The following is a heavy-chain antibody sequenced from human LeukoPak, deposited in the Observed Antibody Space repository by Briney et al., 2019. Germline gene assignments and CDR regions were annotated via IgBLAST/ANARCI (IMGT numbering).Heavy chain of an antibody. CDR2: TYYRSKWYN. J-gene: IGHJ3*02. D-gene: IGHD4-23*01. Sequence: SQTLSLTCAISGDSVSSNSAAWNWIRQSPSRGLEWLGRTYYRSKWYNDYAVSVKSRITINPDTSKNQFSLQLNSVTPEDTAVYYCARFSDGGNPGGWRDAFDIWGQGTMVTVSS. CDR1: GDSVSSNSAA. CDR3: ARFSDGGNPGGWRDAFDI. V-gene: IGHV6-1*01.